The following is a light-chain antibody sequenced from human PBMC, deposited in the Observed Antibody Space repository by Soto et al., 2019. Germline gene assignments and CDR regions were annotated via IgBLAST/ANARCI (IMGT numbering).Light chain of an antibody. CDR2: GAS. V-gene: IGKV3-15*01. J-gene: IGKJ2*01. CDR3: QQYNNWPPMYT. CDR1: QSVSSN. Sequence: EIVMTQSPATLSVSPGERATLSCRASQSVSSNLGWYQQKPGQAPRLLIYGASTRATGIPARFSGSGSGTEFTLTISSRQSEDFAVYYCQQYNNWPPMYTFGQGTKLEIK.